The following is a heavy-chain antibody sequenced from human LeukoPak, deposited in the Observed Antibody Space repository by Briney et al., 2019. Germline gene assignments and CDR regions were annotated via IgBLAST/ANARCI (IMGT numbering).Heavy chain of an antibody. Sequence: NASETLSLTCTVSGYSISSGYYWGWIRQPPGKGLEWIGSIYHSGSTYYNPSLKSRVTISVDTSKNQFSLKLSSVTAADTAVYYCARATYYYYMDVWGKGTTVTVSS. CDR1: GYSISSGYY. V-gene: IGHV4-38-2*02. CDR3: ARATYYYYMDV. J-gene: IGHJ6*03. CDR2: IYHSGST.